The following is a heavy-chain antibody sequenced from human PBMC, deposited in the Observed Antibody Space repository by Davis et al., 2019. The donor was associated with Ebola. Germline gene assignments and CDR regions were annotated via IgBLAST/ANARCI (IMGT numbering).Heavy chain of an antibody. CDR2: IIPIFGTA. D-gene: IGHD3-3*02. J-gene: IGHJ6*03. CDR3: ARSSRVSPDPASLEWLPTYYMDV. Sequence: SVKVSCKASGGTFSSYAISWVRQAPGQGLEWMGGIIPIFGTANYAQKFQGRVTITADESTSTAYMELSSLRSEDTAVYYCARSSRVSPDPASLEWLPTYYMDVWGKGTTVTVSS. V-gene: IGHV1-69*13. CDR1: GGTFSSYA.